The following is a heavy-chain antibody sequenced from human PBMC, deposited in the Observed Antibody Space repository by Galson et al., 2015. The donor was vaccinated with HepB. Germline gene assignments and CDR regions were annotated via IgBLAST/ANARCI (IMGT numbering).Heavy chain of an antibody. CDR3: ARGLLDTAMASFDY. V-gene: IGHV1-69*04. CDR1: GGTFSSYA. Sequence: SVKVSCKASGGTFSSYAISWVRQAPGQGLEWMGRIIPILGIANYAQKFQGRVTITADKSTSTAYMELSSLRSEDTAVYYCARGLLDTAMASFDYWGQGTLVTVSS. D-gene: IGHD5-18*01. J-gene: IGHJ4*02. CDR2: IIPILGIA.